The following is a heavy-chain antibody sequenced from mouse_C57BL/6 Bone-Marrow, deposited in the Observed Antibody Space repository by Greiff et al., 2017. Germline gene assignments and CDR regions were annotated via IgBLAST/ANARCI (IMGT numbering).Heavy chain of an antibody. CDR3: QFLYGYDWFAY. CDR1: GYTFTSYW. CDR2: IDPSDSYT. Sequence: VQLQQPGAELVRPGTSVKLSCKASGYTFTSYWMHWVKQRPGQGLEWIGVIDPSDSYTNYNQKFKGKATLTVDTSSSTAYMQLSSLTSEDSAVYYCQFLYGYDWFAYWGQGTLVTVSA. V-gene: IGHV1-59*01. J-gene: IGHJ3*01. D-gene: IGHD2-2*01.